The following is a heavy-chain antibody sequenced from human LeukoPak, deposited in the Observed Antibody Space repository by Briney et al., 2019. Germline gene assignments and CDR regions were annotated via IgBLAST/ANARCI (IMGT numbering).Heavy chain of an antibody. D-gene: IGHD3-9*01. CDR1: GGSFSGYY. CDR2: INHSGST. Sequence: SETLSLTCAVYGGSFSGYYWSWIRQPPGKGLEWIGEINHSGSTNYNPSLKSRVTISVDTSKNQFSLKLSSVTAADTAVYYCARRDYYDILTGYYGGFDYWGQGTLVTVSS. V-gene: IGHV4-34*01. J-gene: IGHJ4*02. CDR3: ARRDYYDILTGYYGGFDY.